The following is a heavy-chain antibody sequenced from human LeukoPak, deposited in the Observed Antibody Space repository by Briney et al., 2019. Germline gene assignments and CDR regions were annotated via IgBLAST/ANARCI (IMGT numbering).Heavy chain of an antibody. Sequence: GGSLRLSCSASGFTFNIYAMHWVRQAPGKGLEYVSAINKNGGSTYYADSVKGRFTISRDNSKNMLYLQMRSLRLEDTAVYYCVKDRAERFGELFSWGQGTLVTVSS. CDR3: VKDRAERFGELFS. J-gene: IGHJ5*02. V-gene: IGHV3-64D*06. CDR1: GFTFNIYA. CDR2: INKNGGST. D-gene: IGHD3-10*01.